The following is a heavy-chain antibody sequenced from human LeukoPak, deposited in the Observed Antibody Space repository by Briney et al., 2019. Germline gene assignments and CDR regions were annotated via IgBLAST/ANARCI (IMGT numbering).Heavy chain of an antibody. J-gene: IGHJ4*02. D-gene: IGHD1-14*01. Sequence: GGSLRLSCAASGFTFSSYAMSWVRQAPGKGLVWVSRIASDGSSTTYADSVKGRFSISRDNAKNTLYLQMNSLRVEDTAIYYCVRGSEPDRGLDYWGQGTPVTVSS. CDR2: IASDGSST. V-gene: IGHV3-74*01. CDR1: GFTFSSYA. CDR3: VRGSEPDRGLDY.